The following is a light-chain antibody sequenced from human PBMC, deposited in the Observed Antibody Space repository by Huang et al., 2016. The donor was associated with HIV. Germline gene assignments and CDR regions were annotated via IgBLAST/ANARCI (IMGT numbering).Light chain of an antibody. V-gene: IGKV3-11*01. CDR1: QSVNSY. CDR3: QQRSNWPGT. Sequence: EIILTQSPATLSLFPGERATLSCRASQSVNSYLAWYQQKPGQAPRLLMYDASKRATGIPARFSGSGSATDFTLTISSLEPEDFAVYYCQQRSNWPGTFGQGTKVEV. J-gene: IGKJ1*01. CDR2: DAS.